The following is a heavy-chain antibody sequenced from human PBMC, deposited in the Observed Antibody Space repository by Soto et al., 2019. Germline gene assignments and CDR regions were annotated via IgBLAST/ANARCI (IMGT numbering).Heavy chain of an antibody. Sequence: QVQLVQSGAEVKKPGASVKVSCKASGYTFTNYGISWVRQAPGQGLEWMGWISAYNGNTNYAQKLQARVSMTTDTSTSTAYMELRSLRSDDTAVYYCARDQYYYDSSGYGAPDAFDIWGQGTMVTVSS. J-gene: IGHJ3*02. D-gene: IGHD3-22*01. CDR2: ISAYNGNT. CDR1: GYTFTNYG. V-gene: IGHV1-18*04. CDR3: ARDQYYYDSSGYGAPDAFDI.